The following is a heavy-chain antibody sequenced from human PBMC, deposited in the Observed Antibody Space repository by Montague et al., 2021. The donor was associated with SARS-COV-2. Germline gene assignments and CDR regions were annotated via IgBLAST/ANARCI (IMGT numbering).Heavy chain of an antibody. V-gene: IGHV3-23*01. CDR3: ARRNSGQHLVGSGWFDP. CDR1: GFTFGSYA. J-gene: IGHJ5*02. D-gene: IGHD5-12*01. CDR2: IDAGGGAV. Sequence: SRRLSCATSGFTFGSYAMSLFHQAPGKGLEWLSGIDAGGGAVFDSDSVKGRFTTSRDNYKNTLYLQMNSLTADDTAVYYRARRNSGQHLVGSGWFDPWGQGTLVTVSS.